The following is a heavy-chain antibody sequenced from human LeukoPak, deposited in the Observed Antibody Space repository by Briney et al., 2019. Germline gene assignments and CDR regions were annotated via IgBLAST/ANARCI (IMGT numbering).Heavy chain of an antibody. J-gene: IGHJ2*01. CDR3: ARDPGSRSHDWYFDL. D-gene: IGHD1-26*01. CDR1: GFTFSSNW. V-gene: IGHV3-74*01. CDR2: MHSEGN. Sequence: GGSLRLSCAASGFTFSSNWIHWVRQAPGKGLVWVSRMHSEGNSYADSVKGRFTISRGDAKNTLYLQMNSLRVEDSAMYYCARDPGSRSHDWYFDLWGRGTLVTVSS.